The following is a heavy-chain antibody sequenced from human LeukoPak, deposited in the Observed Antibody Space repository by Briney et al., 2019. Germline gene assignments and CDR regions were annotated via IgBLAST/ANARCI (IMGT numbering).Heavy chain of an antibody. CDR3: GSCSGGSSHSGWFDP. Sequence: GGSLRLSCAASGFTFSSYWMSWVRQSPEKGLEWVANIKQDGSEKYYVDSVKGRFTISRDNAKNSLYLQMNSLRAEDTAVYYCGSCSGGSSHSGWFDPWGQGTLVTVSS. J-gene: IGHJ5*02. D-gene: IGHD2-15*01. CDR1: GFTFSSYW. CDR2: IKQDGSEK. V-gene: IGHV3-7*01.